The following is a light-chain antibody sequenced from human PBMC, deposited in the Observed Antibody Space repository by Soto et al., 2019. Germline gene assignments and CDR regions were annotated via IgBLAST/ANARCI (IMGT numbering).Light chain of an antibody. Sequence: IQLTQSPYSLSAFLGDRVTLTCRASQSISSYLNWYQQKPGKAPKLLIYAASSLQSGVPSRFSGNGSGTEFTLTISSLQPDDFATYYCQQYNTYSTFGQGTRLEI. CDR3: QQYNTYST. V-gene: IGKV1-39*01. J-gene: IGKJ5*01. CDR2: AAS. CDR1: QSISSY.